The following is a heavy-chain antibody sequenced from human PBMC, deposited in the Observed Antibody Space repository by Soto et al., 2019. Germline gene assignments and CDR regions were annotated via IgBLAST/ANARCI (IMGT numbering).Heavy chain of an antibody. CDR2: ISSNGGST. D-gene: IGHD1-1*01. CDR1: GFTFSSYA. Sequence: GGSLRLSCSASGFTFSSYAMHWVRQAPGKGLEYVSAISSNGGSTYYADSVKGRFTISRDNAKNSLYLQMSSLRAEDTAVYFCARIATGLDYWGQGTLVTVSS. CDR3: ARIATGLDY. V-gene: IGHV3-64*04. J-gene: IGHJ4*02.